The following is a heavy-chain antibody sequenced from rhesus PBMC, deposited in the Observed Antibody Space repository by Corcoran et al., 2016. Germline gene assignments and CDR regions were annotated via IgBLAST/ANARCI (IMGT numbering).Heavy chain of an antibody. V-gene: IGHV4-65*01. CDR3: ARDPSRLSVTGIPFDF. Sequence: QVQLPESGPGLVKPSETLPLTCAVSGGSVSSSNWWSWIRQPPGKGLEWIGYISGSSGSTYYNPSLKSRVTISTDTSKNQFSLKLTSVTAADTAVYYCARDPSRLSVTGIPFDFWGQGVLVTVSS. CDR2: ISGSSGST. D-gene: IGHD2-21*01. CDR1: GGSVSSSNW. J-gene: IGHJ4*01.